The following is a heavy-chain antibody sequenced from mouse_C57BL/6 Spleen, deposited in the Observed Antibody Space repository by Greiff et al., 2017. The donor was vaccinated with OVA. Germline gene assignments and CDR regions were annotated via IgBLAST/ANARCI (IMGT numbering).Heavy chain of an antibody. CDR1: GYTFTSYW. Sequence: QVHVKQPGAELVKPGASVKLSCKASGYTFTSYWMHWVKQRPGQGLEWIGMIHPNSGSTNYNEKFKSKATLTVDKSSSTAYMQLSSLTSEDSAVYYCARFEDYDDDGFAYWGQGTLVTVSA. CDR3: ARFEDYDDDGFAY. D-gene: IGHD2-4*01. CDR2: IHPNSGST. V-gene: IGHV1-64*01. J-gene: IGHJ3*01.